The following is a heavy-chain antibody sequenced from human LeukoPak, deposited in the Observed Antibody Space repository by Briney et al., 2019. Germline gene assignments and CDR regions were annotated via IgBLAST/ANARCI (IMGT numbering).Heavy chain of an antibody. CDR2: IWYNGSNK. J-gene: IGHJ4*02. V-gene: IGHV3-33*01. CDR1: GFTFSSYG. Sequence: PGGSLRLSCAATGFTFSSYGMHWLRQAPGKGLAGVAVIWYNGSNKYYADSVKGRFTISRDNSKNTLYLQMNSLRGEDTAVYYCARDADGLGYWGQGTLVTVSS. D-gene: IGHD4-17*01. CDR3: ARDADGLGY.